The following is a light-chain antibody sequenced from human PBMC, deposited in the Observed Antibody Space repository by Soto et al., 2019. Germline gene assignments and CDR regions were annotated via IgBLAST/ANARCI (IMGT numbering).Light chain of an antibody. CDR2: GAS. V-gene: IGKV3-15*01. Sequence: EIVMTQSPATLSVSPGERATLSCRASQSVSSILAWYQQKPGQAPRLLIYGASTRATGIPARFSGSGSGTEFTLTISSLQSEDFAVYYCQQYNNWGTFGQGTKVEI. CDR1: QSVSSI. CDR3: QQYNNWGT. J-gene: IGKJ1*01.